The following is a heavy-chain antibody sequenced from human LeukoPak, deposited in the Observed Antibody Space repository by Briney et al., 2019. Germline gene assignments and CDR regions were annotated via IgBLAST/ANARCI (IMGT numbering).Heavy chain of an antibody. J-gene: IGHJ4*02. CDR3: AKRKNSPGYSSLDQ. CDR1: GFTVSNNY. CDR2: VSRTGSTK. V-gene: IGHV3-23*01. Sequence: PGGSLRLSCAASGFTVSNNYMRWVRQAPGRGLEWISVVSRTGSTKYYADSVKGRFTVSRDNSKNTVYLQMNSLRVDDSAVYYCAKRKNSPGYSSLDQWGQGTLVTVSS. D-gene: IGHD2-15*01.